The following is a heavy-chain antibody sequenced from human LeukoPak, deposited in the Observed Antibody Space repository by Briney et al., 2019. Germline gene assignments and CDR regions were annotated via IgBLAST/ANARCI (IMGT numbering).Heavy chain of an antibody. J-gene: IGHJ2*01. D-gene: IGHD3-10*01. CDR2: IYYSGST. Sequence: SETLSLTCTVPGGSISSYYWTWIRQPPGKGLEWVGYIYYSGSTNYNPSLKSRVTISVDTSKNQFSLKLTAVTAADTAVYYCATQVEVRRVHWYFDLWGRGTLVTVSS. CDR3: ATQVEVRRVHWYFDL. CDR1: GGSISSYY. V-gene: IGHV4-59*01.